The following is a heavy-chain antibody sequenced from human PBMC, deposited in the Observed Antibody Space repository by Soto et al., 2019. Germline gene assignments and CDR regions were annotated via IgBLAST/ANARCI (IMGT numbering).Heavy chain of an antibody. Sequence: SETLSLTCPVSGGSISSSSYYWGWIRQPPGKGLEWIGSIYYSGSTYYNPSLKSRVTISVDTSKNQFSLELSSVTAADTAVYYCARPCGGDCYSGYDAFDIWGQGTMVTVSS. V-gene: IGHV4-39*01. CDR3: ARPCGGDCYSGYDAFDI. CDR2: IYYSGST. D-gene: IGHD2-21*02. CDR1: GGSISSSSYY. J-gene: IGHJ3*02.